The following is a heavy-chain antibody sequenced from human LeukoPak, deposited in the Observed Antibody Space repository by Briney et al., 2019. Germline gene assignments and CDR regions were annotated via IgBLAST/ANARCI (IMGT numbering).Heavy chain of an antibody. CDR2: ISAYNGNT. V-gene: IGHV1-18*04. J-gene: IGHJ6*02. Sequence: ASVKVSCKASGYTFTSYYMHWVRQAPGQGLEWMGWISAYNGNTNYAQKLQGRVTMTTDTSTSTAYMELRSLRSDDTAVYYCAREDSSSWYYGMDVWGQGTTVTVSS. D-gene: IGHD6-13*01. CDR3: AREDSSSWYYGMDV. CDR1: GYTFTSYY.